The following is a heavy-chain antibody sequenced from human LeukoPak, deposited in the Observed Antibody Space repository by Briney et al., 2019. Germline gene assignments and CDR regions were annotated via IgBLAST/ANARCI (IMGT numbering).Heavy chain of an antibody. CDR1: GFTFNNYA. J-gene: IGHJ3*02. CDR3: AKDRGFQPDAFDI. Sequence: GGSLRLSCAASGFTFNNYAMGWVRQAPGKGLEWVSSLSGGGSTTYYTDSMKGRFTISRDNSKNTLYLQMNSLRAEDTAVYFCAKDRGFQPDAFDIWGQGTMVTVSS. V-gene: IGHV3-23*01. D-gene: IGHD2-2*01. CDR2: LSGGGSTT.